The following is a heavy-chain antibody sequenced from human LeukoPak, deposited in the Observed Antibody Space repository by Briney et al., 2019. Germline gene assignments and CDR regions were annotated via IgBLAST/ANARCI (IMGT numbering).Heavy chain of an antibody. CDR1: GGSISSYY. J-gene: IGHJ4*02. D-gene: IGHD3-3*01. CDR3: ATHDFWSGFFQF. V-gene: IGHV4-59*01. Sequence: SETLSLTCTVSGGSISSYYWSWIRQPPGKGLEWIGYIYYSGSTNYNPSLKSRVTISVDTSKKHFSLKLNSVTAADTAVYYCATHDFWSGFFQFWGQGVLVTVAS. CDR2: IYYSGST.